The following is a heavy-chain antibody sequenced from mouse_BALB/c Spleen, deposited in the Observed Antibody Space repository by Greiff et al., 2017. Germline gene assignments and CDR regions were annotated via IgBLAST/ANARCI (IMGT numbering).Heavy chain of an antibody. Sequence: VQLQQSGAELVRSGASVKLSCTASGFNITDYYMHWVKQRPEQGLEWIGWIDPENGDTEYAPKFQGKATMTADTSSNTAYLQLSSLTSEDTAVYYCNAGGHYYGSPAWFAYWGQGTLVTVSA. J-gene: IGHJ3*01. CDR1: GFNITDYY. D-gene: IGHD1-1*01. CDR3: NAGGHYYGSPAWFAY. V-gene: IGHV14-4*02. CDR2: IDPENGDT.